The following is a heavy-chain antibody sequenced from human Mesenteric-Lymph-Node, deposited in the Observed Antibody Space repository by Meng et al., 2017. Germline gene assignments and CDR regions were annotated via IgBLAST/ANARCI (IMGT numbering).Heavy chain of an antibody. CDR3: ARVRLGPPVLKYFDY. CDR1: GFTFGEYA. J-gene: IGHJ4*02. CDR2: IRNKANSYYT. V-gene: IGHV3-72*01. Sequence: GESLKISCTTSGFTFGEYAVTWVRQAPGKGLEWVGRIRNKANSYYTQYAASVKGRFTISRDDSSNSLYVQMNSLKTDDTAIYYCARVRLGPPVLKYFDYWGQGTPVTVSS. D-gene: IGHD3-9*01.